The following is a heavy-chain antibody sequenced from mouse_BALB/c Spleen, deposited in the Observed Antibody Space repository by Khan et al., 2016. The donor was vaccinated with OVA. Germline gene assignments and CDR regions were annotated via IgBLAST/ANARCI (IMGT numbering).Heavy chain of an antibody. Sequence: QVQLKESGPGLVAPSQSLSITCTISGFSLTNYGVHWVRQPPGKGLEWLVVIWSDGSATFNSALKSRLSISKYHPKNQVFLKMNSLQTDDTAMYYWARQPYYHYYIMDYWGQGTSVTVSS. CDR3: ARQPYYHYYIMDY. CDR2: IWSDGSA. V-gene: IGHV2-6-1*01. D-gene: IGHD2-10*01. J-gene: IGHJ4*01. CDR1: GFSLTNYG.